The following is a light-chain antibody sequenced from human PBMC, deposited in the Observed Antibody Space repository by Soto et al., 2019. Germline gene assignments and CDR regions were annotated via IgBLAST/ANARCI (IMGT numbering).Light chain of an antibody. V-gene: IGLV1-40*01. CDR1: SSNIGAGYD. CDR3: QSYDSSLSGPQVV. CDR2: GNS. J-gene: IGLJ2*01. Sequence: HSVLTQPPSVSGAPGQRVTISCTGSSSNIGAGYDVHWYQQLPGTAPKLLIYGNSNRPSGVPDRFSGSKSGTSASLAITGLQAEDEADYYCQSYDSSLSGPQVVFGGGTKLTVL.